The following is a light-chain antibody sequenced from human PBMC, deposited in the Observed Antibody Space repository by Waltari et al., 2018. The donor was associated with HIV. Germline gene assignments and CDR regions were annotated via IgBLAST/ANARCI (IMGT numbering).Light chain of an antibody. V-gene: IGLV3-21*01. J-gene: IGLJ2*01. Sequence: SYVLPPPPSLSLGTGNPARLTCGGQNVGSKCVNSYQQQPGQPPVMLIYHDTDRTSGLPGRFSGSNSDDRATLAIMRVEAGEEADDYCQVWETNTDQYVIFGGGTNLAV. CDR2: HDT. CDR1: NVGSKC. CDR3: QVWETNTDQYVI.